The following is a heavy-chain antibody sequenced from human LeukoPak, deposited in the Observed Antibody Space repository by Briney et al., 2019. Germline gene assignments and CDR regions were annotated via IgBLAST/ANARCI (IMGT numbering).Heavy chain of an antibody. CDR2: IDSDGSNI. CDR1: GFTFSTYW. CDR3: ARDRWAFDI. Sequence: GGSLGLSCAASGFTFSTYWMHWVRQAPGKGLVWVSRIDSDGSNINYADSVKGRFTISRDNAKNTLYLQMNSLRAEDTAVYYCARDRWAFDIWGQGTMVTVSS. V-gene: IGHV3-74*01. D-gene: IGHD5-24*01. J-gene: IGHJ3*02.